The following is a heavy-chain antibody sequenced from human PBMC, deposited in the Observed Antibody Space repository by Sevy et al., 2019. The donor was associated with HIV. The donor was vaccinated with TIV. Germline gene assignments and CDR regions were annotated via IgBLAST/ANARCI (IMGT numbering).Heavy chain of an antibody. CDR2: FIPMFDTT. Sequence: ASVKVSCKASGGTFINYAVTWVRQAPGQGLEWMGGFIPMFDTTNSARKFQGRVTLTADGSTSTAYMELSSLRSEDTAVYYCASSYFDSSGYSTLFYYGMDVWGQGTTVTVSS. CDR1: GGTFINYA. J-gene: IGHJ6*02. D-gene: IGHD3-22*01. V-gene: IGHV1-69*13. CDR3: ASSYFDSSGYSTLFYYGMDV.